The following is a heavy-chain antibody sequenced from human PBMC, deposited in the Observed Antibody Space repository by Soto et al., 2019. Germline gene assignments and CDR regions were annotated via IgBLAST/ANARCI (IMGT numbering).Heavy chain of an antibody. CDR2: IDHDGPT. J-gene: IGHJ4*02. V-gene: IGHV3-74*01. CDR3: VRDSHRDY. Sequence: EVQLVESGGGLVQPGGSLRLSCAGSGFTFSNYWMHWVRQAPGKGLEWVSRIDHDGPTDYADSVGGRFTISRDNAENTLYLQMNSLRPEDTAVYYCVRDSHRDYWGQGTLVTVSS. CDR1: GFTFSNYW.